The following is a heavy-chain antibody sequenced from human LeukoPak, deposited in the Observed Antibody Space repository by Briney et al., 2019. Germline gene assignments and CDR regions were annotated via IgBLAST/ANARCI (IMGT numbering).Heavy chain of an antibody. D-gene: IGHD1-26*01. Sequence: SETLSLTCTVSGGSISSSSYHWGWIRQPPGKGLEWIGNIYYSGSTYYNPSLQSRVTISVDTSKNQFSLKLSSVTAADTAVYYCATYSGAHHKTFDDWGQGTLVTVSS. V-gene: IGHV4-39*07. CDR3: ATYSGAHHKTFDD. CDR2: IYYSGST. J-gene: IGHJ4*02. CDR1: GGSISSSSYH.